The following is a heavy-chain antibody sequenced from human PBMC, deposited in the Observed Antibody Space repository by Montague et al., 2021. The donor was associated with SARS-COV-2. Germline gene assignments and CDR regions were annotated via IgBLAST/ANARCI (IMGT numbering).Heavy chain of an antibody. CDR1: GGSFSGYY. D-gene: IGHD4-17*01. CDR2: INHSGST. J-gene: IGHJ6*02. V-gene: IGHV4-34*01. Sequence: SETLSLTCAVYGGSFSGYYWSWIRQPPGKGLEWIGEINHSGSTNYNPSPKNRVTISVDTSKNQFSLKLSSVTAADTAVYYCARGRAVTTFYYYYYGMDVWGQGTTVTVSS. CDR3: ARGRAVTTFYYYYYGMDV.